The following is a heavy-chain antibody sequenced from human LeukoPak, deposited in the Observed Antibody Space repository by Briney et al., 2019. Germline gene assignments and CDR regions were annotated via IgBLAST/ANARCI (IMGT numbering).Heavy chain of an antibody. Sequence: GGSLRLSCAASGFTFSSYSMNWVRQAPGKGLEWVSSISSSSSYIYYADPVKGRFTISRDNAKNSLYLQMNSLRAEDTAVYYCARGPAAGAFDIWGQGTMVTVSS. D-gene: IGHD6-13*01. CDR2: ISSSSSYI. CDR3: ARGPAAGAFDI. V-gene: IGHV3-21*01. CDR1: GFTFSSYS. J-gene: IGHJ3*02.